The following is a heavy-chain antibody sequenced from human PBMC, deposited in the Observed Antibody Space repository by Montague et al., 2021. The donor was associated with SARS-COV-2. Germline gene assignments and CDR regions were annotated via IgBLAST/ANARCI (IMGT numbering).Heavy chain of an antibody. J-gene: IGHJ6*02. CDR3: ATAGSGSYYYYKYGMDV. Sequence: FLRLSCAASGFAFGNFWMSWIRQAPGKGLEWVANIKHDAGEKYYGESVQGRFTISRGNAKKSLYLQMNSLRVEDTAVYYCATAGSGSYYYYKYGMDVWGQGTTVTVS. D-gene: IGHD3-10*01. V-gene: IGHV3-7*01. CDR1: GFAFGNFW. CDR2: IKHDAGEK.